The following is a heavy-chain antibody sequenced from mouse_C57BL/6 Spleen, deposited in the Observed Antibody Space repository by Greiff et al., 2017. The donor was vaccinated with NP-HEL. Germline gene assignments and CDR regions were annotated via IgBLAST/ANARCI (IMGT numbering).Heavy chain of an antibody. D-gene: IGHD4-1*01. Sequence: QVQLQQPGAELVRPGSSVKLSCKASGYTFTSYWMAWVKQRPGQGLEWIGNIYPSDSETHYNQKFKDKATLTVDKSSSTAYMQLSSLTSEDSAVYYCARGSNSHFDYWGQGTTLTVSS. CDR2: IYPSDSET. J-gene: IGHJ2*01. CDR3: ARGSNSHFDY. CDR1: GYTFTSYW. V-gene: IGHV1-61*01.